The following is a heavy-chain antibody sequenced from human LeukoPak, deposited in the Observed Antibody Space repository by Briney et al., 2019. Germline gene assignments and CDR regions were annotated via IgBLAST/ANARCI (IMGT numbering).Heavy chain of an antibody. Sequence: GGSLRLSCAASGFTFSGYSMNWVRQAPGKGLEWVSSISSSSYIYYADSVKGRFTISRDNAKNSLYLQVNSLRAEDTAVYYCARVIHHHYYYDSSEHRAFDYWGQGTLVTVSS. V-gene: IGHV3-21*01. J-gene: IGHJ4*02. CDR2: ISSSSYI. CDR3: ARVIHHHYYYDSSEHRAFDY. CDR1: GFTFSGYS. D-gene: IGHD3-22*01.